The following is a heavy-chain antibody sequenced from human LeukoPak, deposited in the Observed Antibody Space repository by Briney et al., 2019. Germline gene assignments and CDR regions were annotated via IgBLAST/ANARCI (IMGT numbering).Heavy chain of an antibody. CDR1: GFSFSDYF. Sequence: GWSLRLSCAASGFSFSDYFMSWIRQAPGKGVAWVSYISSSSSYTNYAASENGRITISRDNAKNSLYLQMNSLGAENTAVYYCARSPYGDYVDYWGQGTLVTVSS. CDR3: ARSPYGDYVDY. D-gene: IGHD4-17*01. CDR2: ISSSSSYT. J-gene: IGHJ4*02. V-gene: IGHV3-11*06.